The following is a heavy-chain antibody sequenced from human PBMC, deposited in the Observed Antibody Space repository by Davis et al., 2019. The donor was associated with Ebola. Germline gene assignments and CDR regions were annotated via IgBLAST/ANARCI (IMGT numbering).Heavy chain of an antibody. CDR1: GGSISSGGYY. V-gene: IGHV4-31*03. CDR3: ARHSSSRRYYFDY. D-gene: IGHD6-13*01. CDR2: IYYSGST. J-gene: IGHJ4*02. Sequence: MPSETLSLTCTVSGGSISSGGYYWSWIRQHPGKGLEWIGYIYYSGSTYYNPSLKSRVTISVDTSKNQFSLKLSSVTAADTAVYYCARHSSSRRYYFDYWGQGTLVTVSS.